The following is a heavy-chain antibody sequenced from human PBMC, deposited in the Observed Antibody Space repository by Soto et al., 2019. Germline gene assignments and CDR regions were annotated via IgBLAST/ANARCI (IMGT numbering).Heavy chain of an antibody. Sequence: HSDSLAISGAVSGDCISSRSYYWGWIRQPPGKGLEWIGSIYYSGSTYNNPSLRSRVSMSIDTSKDQFSLKLKSVTAADTALYFCARQRTSVVTQAYFDVWGPGSLVTVSS. J-gene: IGHJ4*02. D-gene: IGHD2-21*02. CDR2: IYYSGST. V-gene: IGHV4-39*01. CDR3: ARQRTSVVTQAYFDV. CDR1: GDCISSRSYY.